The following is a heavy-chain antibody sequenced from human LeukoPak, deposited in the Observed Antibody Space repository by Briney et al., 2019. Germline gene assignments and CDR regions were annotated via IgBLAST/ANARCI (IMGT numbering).Heavy chain of an antibody. Sequence: ASVKVSCKASGYTFTGYYIVWVRQATGQGLEWMGWMNYNSGNTGYAQKFQGRVIMTRNISISTAYMELSSLRSEDSAVYYCARVKYNWNDIFENWFDPWGQGTLVTVSS. D-gene: IGHD1-1*01. CDR1: GYTFTGYY. CDR2: MNYNSGNT. V-gene: IGHV1-8*02. CDR3: ARVKYNWNDIFENWFDP. J-gene: IGHJ5*02.